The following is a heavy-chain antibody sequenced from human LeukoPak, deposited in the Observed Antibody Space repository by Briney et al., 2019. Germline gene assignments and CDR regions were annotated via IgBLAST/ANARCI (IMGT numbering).Heavy chain of an antibody. D-gene: IGHD3-16*01. CDR1: GHSISSDYY. CDR2: MFHSGTT. Sequence: SETLSLTCTVSGHSISSDYYWGWIGQPPEKGLEWIGSMFHSGTTYYHPSLKSRVTISGDTSKNHFSLRLSSLTAADTAVYYCARATRPRGEFDYWGQGALVTVSS. V-gene: IGHV4-38-2*02. J-gene: IGHJ4*02. CDR3: ARATRPRGEFDY.